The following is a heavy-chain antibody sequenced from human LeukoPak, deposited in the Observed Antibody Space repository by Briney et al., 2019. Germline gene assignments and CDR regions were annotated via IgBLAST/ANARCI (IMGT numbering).Heavy chain of an antibody. J-gene: IGHJ4*02. Sequence: GGSLRLSCAASGFTFSSYGMHWVRQAPGKGLGWVAFIRYDGSNKYYADSGKGRFTTSRDNAKNSLYLQMNSLRAEDTALYYCARVGHYDSSGFFDYWGQGTLVTVSS. CDR3: ARVGHYDSSGFFDY. D-gene: IGHD3-22*01. CDR2: IRYDGSNK. CDR1: GFTFSSYG. V-gene: IGHV3-30*02.